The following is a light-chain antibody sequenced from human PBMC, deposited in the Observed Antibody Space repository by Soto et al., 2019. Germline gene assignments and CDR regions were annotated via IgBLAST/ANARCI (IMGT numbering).Light chain of an antibody. CDR3: SSYVGTNSYV. V-gene: IGLV2-8*01. CDR2: EVY. J-gene: IGLJ1*01. Sequence: QSALTQPPPASGSPGQSITISCPGTSSEVGGYNYVSWYQHHPGKAPKLIIYEVYKRPSGVPDRFSGSKSGNTAALTVSGLQAEDEADYYCSSYVGTNSYVFGTGTKVTVL. CDR1: SSEVGGYNY.